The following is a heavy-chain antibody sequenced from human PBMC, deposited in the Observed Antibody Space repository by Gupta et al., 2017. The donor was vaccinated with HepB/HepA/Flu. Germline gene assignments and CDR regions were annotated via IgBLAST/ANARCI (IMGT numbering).Heavy chain of an antibody. CDR1: GFNFSRYC. Sequence: EVQVEESGGGLVQHGGSLRLYCSASGFNFSRYCMNWVRQAPGKGLEWVANINQGGSEEYYVDSVRGRFTISRDNARNSLSLQMDSLRADDTAVYYCATGPLEYWGQGTLVTVSS. CDR3: ATGPLEY. J-gene: IGHJ4*02. CDR2: INQGGSEE. V-gene: IGHV3-7*01.